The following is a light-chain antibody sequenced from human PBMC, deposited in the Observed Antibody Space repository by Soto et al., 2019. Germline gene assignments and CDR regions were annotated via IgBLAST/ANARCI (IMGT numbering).Light chain of an antibody. CDR3: AAWDDRMNGVV. CDR2: SND. V-gene: IGLV1-44*01. J-gene: IGLJ2*01. CDR1: SSNIGTNT. Sequence: QSVLTQPPSASGTPGQRVTISCSGSSSNIGTNTVNWYQQLPGTAPKLLIYSNDQRPSGVPDRFSGYKSGTSASLAISGLKYADEADYYCAAWDDRMNGVVFGGGTKLTVL.